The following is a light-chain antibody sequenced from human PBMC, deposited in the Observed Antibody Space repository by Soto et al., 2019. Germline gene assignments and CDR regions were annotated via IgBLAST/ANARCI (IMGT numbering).Light chain of an antibody. J-gene: IGKJ2*01. Sequence: DIQMTQSPYSLSASVGDRVTITCRPSQSISSNLNWYQQKPGKAAKLLIYGASSLQSGVPSRFSGSGSGTDFTLIISSLQPEDFATYYCQQSYSTPRTFGQGTKLEIK. CDR2: GAS. CDR3: QQSYSTPRT. V-gene: IGKV1-39*01. CDR1: QSISSN.